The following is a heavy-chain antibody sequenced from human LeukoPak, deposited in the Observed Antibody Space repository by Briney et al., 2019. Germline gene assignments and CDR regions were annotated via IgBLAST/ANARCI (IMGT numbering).Heavy chain of an antibody. D-gene: IGHD1-14*01. J-gene: IGHJ4*02. V-gene: IGHV4-34*01. Sequence: PSETLSLTCAVYGGSFSGYYWSWIRQPPGKGLEWIGEINHSGSTNYNPSLKSRVAISVDTSKNQFSLKLSSVTAADTAVYYCASGQVYYFDYWGQGTLVTVSS. CDR2: INHSGST. CDR3: ASGQVYYFDY. CDR1: GGSFSGYY.